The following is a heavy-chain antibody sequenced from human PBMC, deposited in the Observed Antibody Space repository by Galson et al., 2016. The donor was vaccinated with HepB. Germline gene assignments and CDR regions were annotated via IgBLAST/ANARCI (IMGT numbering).Heavy chain of an antibody. CDR3: AKGQQQLADY. V-gene: IGHV3-30*18. Sequence: SLRLSCAASGFTFSTFGMHWVRQAPGKGLEWVAVISYDGSGKYYVYSVRGRFTISRDNSRNTLYLQMNSLRGEDTAVYYCAKGQQQLADYWGQGTLVTVSS. J-gene: IGHJ4*02. D-gene: IGHD6-13*01. CDR1: GFTFSTFG. CDR2: ISYDGSGK.